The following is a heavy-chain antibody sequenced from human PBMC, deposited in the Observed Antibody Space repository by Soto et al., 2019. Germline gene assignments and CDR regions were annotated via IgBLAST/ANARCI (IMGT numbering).Heavy chain of an antibody. J-gene: IGHJ1*01. CDR3: AKDYGYYDSSGYYGSAEYFQH. V-gene: IGHV3-21*04. CDR1: GFSFSLYN. Sequence: GGSLRLSCAASGFSFSLYNLTWVRQAPGKGLEWVSSISSSSTYKSYADSLKGRFTISRDNAKNTLYLQMNSLRAEDTAVYYCAKDYGYYDSSGYYGSAEYFQHWGQGTLVTVSS. CDR2: ISSSSTYK. D-gene: IGHD3-22*01.